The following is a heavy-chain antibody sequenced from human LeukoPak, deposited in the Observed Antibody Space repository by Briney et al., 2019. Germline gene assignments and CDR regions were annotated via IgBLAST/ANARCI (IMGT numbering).Heavy chain of an antibody. CDR2: IYYSGST. Sequence: SETLSLTCTVSGGSISSYYWSWIRQPPGKGLEWIGYIYYSGSTNYNPSLKSRVTISVDTSKNQFSLKLGSVTAADTAVYYCARHVSYGHFDYWGQGTLVTVSS. D-gene: IGHD5-18*01. V-gene: IGHV4-59*08. CDR1: GGSISSYY. CDR3: ARHVSYGHFDY. J-gene: IGHJ4*02.